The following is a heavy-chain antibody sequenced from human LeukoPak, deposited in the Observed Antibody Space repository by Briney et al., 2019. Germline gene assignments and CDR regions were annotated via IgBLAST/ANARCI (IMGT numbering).Heavy chain of an antibody. CDR2: ISSSADTI. J-gene: IGHJ4*02. CDR3: VTAPTRTYSVY. D-gene: IGHD2-15*01. CDR1: GVTFSDYY. V-gene: IGHV3-11*04. Sequence: GGSLRLSCVASGVTFSDYYMSWIRQTPGKGLEWVSYISSSADTICYTDSVKGRFTISRDNAKNSLFLQMNSLRPEDTAVYYCVTAPTRTYSVYWGQGILVTVSS.